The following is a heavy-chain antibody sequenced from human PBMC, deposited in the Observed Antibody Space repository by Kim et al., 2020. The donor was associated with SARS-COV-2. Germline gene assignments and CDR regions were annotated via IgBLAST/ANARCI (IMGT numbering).Heavy chain of an antibody. V-gene: IGHV4-39*01. J-gene: IGHJ5*02. D-gene: IGHD6-13*01. CDR3: ARQPAQYSSSRSWFDP. Sequence: SLKSRLTIAVDTSNNQFSLNLSSVTAADTAVYYCARQPAQYSSSRSWFDPWGQGTLVTVSS.